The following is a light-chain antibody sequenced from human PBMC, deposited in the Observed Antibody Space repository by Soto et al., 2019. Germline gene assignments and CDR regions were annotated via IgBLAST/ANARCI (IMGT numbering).Light chain of an antibody. Sequence: AIQLTQSPSSLSASVGDRVTITCRASTGIRTDLSWYQQKPGKVPKVLTYAATSLHSGVPSRFSGSGSGTDFTLTISSLQPEDFATYYCLQDYNYPWTFGQGTKVDIK. CDR1: TGIRTD. CDR3: LQDYNYPWT. J-gene: IGKJ1*01. V-gene: IGKV1-6*01. CDR2: AAT.